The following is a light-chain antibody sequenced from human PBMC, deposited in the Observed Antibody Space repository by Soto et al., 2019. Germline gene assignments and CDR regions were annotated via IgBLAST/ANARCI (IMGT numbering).Light chain of an antibody. CDR1: QSIYNN. CDR3: QQYNGWPPRT. Sequence: EIVMTQSPATLSVSPGERATLSCRASQSIYNNLAWYQQKPGQAPRLLIYGASTRTTGIPARFSGSGSGTEFTLTISSLQSEDFAVYYCQQYNGWPPRTFGRGTKVEIK. CDR2: GAS. V-gene: IGKV3-15*01. J-gene: IGKJ1*01.